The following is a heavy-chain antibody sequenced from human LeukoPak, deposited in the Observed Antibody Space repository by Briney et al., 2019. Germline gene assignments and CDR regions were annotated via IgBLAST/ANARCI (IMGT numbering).Heavy chain of an antibody. CDR1: GYTFTSYY. CDR2: INPSGGST. J-gene: IGHJ4*02. Sequence: ASVTVSCTASGYTFTSYYMHWVRQAPGQGLEWMGIINPSGGSTSYAQKFQGRVTMTRDTSTSTVYMELSSLRSEDTAVYYCARGAYYYDSSGYYPPGDFDYWGQGTLVTVSS. V-gene: IGHV1-46*01. D-gene: IGHD3-22*01. CDR3: ARGAYYYDSSGYYPPGDFDY.